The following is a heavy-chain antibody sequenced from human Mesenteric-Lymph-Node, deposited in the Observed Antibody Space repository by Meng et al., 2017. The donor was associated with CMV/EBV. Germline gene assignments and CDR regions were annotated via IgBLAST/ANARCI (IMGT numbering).Heavy chain of an antibody. J-gene: IGHJ5*02. Sequence: SETLSLTCTVSGGSLSNGSHYWSWIRQPPGKGLEWIGYIYYTGSTNYNPSLKSQVTISVDTSKNQFSLKLSSVTAADTAVYYCARKYSSSSIVPPTNWFDPWGQGTLVTVSS. V-gene: IGHV4-61*01. CDR1: GGSLSNGSHY. CDR2: IYYTGST. CDR3: ARKYSSSSIVPPTNWFDP. D-gene: IGHD6-6*01.